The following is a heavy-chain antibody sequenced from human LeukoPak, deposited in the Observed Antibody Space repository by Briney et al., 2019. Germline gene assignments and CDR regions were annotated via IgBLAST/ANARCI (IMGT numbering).Heavy chain of an antibody. CDR1: GFTFSDYY. V-gene: IGHV3-11*01. CDR2: IGSSGTPI. D-gene: IGHD6-6*01. Sequence: PGGSLRLSCAASGFTFSDYYMSWLRQAPGKGMEWVSNIGSSGTPIFYADSVKGRFTTSRDNAKNSLSLQINSLRADDTAVYYCARVSYSSSDYFDYWGQGTLVTVAS. J-gene: IGHJ4*02. CDR3: ARVSYSSSDYFDY.